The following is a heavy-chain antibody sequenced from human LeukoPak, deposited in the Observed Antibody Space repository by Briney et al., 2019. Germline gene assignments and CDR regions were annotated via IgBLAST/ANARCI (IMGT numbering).Heavy chain of an antibody. D-gene: IGHD6-13*01. CDR2: ISSGTTHI. Sequence: GGSLSLSCTAPGFTFSTYTMNWVRQAPGKGLEWVSSISSGTTHIYYADSMKGRFTIFRDNAKNSLYLQMNSLRTEDTALYYCARRNLGSSWSAGWFDPWDQGTLVTVSS. CDR3: ARRNLGSSWSAGWFDP. J-gene: IGHJ5*02. CDR1: GFTFSTYT. V-gene: IGHV3-21*01.